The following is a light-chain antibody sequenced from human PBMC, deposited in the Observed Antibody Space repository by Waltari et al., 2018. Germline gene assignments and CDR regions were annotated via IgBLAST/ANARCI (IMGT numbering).Light chain of an antibody. Sequence: DIVMTQSPDSLAVSLCERATINCKPSQSALYTDNNKNYLTWYQQKPGHSPQLLIYWASTRESGVPDRFIGSGSGTDFTLTISSLQAEDVAVYYCHQHYTTPWTFGQGTQVEL. CDR1: QSALYTDNNKNY. J-gene: IGKJ1*01. CDR2: WAS. V-gene: IGKV4-1*01. CDR3: HQHYTTPWT.